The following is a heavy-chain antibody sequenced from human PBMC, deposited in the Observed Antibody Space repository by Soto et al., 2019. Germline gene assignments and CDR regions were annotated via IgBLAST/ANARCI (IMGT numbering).Heavy chain of an antibody. V-gene: IGHV4-31*03. D-gene: IGHD3-22*01. CDR3: ARSRDSSGYYPPRAFDI. Sequence: SETLSLTCTVSGGSISSGGYYWSWIRQHPGKGLEWIGYIYYSGSTYYNPSLKSRVTISVDTSKNQFSLKLSSVTAADTAVYYCARSRDSSGYYPPRAFDIWGQGTMVTVSS. CDR2: IYYSGST. J-gene: IGHJ3*02. CDR1: GGSISSGGYY.